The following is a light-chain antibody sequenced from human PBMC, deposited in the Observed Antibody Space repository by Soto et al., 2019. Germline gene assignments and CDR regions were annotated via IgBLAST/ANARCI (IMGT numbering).Light chain of an antibody. CDR1: QGIIDY. J-gene: IGKJ1*01. V-gene: IGKV1-27*01. CDR2: AAS. CDR3: QKYDTAPQT. Sequence: DVQMTQSPSSLSASVEDTVTITCRASQGIIDYVAWYQQRPGKAPKLLIYAASTLHTGVPSRFSGSGAGTDFTLTISSLQPEDVATYYCQKYDTAPQTFGQGTRVEI.